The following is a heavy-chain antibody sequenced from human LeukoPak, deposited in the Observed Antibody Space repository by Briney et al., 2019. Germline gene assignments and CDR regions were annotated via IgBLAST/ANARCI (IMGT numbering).Heavy chain of an antibody. CDR3: ARVGSWDAFDI. Sequence: PGGSLRLSCAASGFTFSNSAMHWVRQAPGKGPEYVSAITSNGDRTCYANSVKGRFTISRDNSKNTLYLQMGSLRAEDMAVYYCARVGSWDAFDIWGQGTMVTVSS. CDR1: GFTFSNSA. V-gene: IGHV3-64*01. CDR2: ITSNGDRT. D-gene: IGHD1-26*01. J-gene: IGHJ3*02.